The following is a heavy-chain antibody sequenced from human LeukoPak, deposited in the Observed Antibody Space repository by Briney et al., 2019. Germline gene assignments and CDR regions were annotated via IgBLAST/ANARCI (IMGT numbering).Heavy chain of an antibody. Sequence: KPSQTLSLTCAVSGGSISSGDYFWSWIRQPPGRRLEWIGYIYYSGSTNYNPSLKSRVTISVNSSKKQFSLKLSSVTAADTAVYFCARTDSGSAIDYWGQGTLVTVSS. CDR3: ARTDSGSAIDY. J-gene: IGHJ4*02. CDR2: IYYSGST. D-gene: IGHD1-26*01. V-gene: IGHV4-61*08. CDR1: GGSISSGDYF.